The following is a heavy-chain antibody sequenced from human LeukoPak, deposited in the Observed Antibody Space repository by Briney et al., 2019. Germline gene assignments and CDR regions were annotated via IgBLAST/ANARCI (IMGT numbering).Heavy chain of an antibody. J-gene: IGHJ4*02. CDR3: AKDRGFTGYEGSNYFDY. CDR2: ISNGADRT. Sequence: GGSLRLSCAVSGFTVSSNHMSWVRQAPGKGLEWVSIISNGADRTYYADSVKGRFTISRDNSKNTVYLQMNSLRAEDTAVYYCAKDRGFTGYEGSNYFDYWGQGTLVTVSS. CDR1: GFTVSSNH. D-gene: IGHD5-12*01. V-gene: IGHV3-23*01.